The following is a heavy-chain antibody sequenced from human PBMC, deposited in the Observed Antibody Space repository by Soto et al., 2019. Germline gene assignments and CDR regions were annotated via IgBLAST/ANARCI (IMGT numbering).Heavy chain of an antibody. Sequence: SVKVSCKASGFTFSSSAVQWVRQARGQGLEWIGWIVLGNGNTNYAQKFQERVTITRDMSTSTAHMEVRSLTFEDTAVYYCATRIGNIGWYWLDTWGQ. CDR3: ATRIGNIGWYWLDT. V-gene: IGHV1-58*01. CDR2: IVLGNGNT. J-gene: IGHJ5*02. CDR1: GFTFSSSA. D-gene: IGHD6-19*01.